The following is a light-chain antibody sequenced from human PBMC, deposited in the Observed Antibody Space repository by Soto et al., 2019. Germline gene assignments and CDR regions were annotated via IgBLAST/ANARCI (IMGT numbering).Light chain of an antibody. J-gene: IGLJ1*01. CDR1: SSDVGGYSF. Sequence: QSALTQPASVSGSPGQSITISCNGTSSDVGGYSFVSWYQQHPGKAPKLVIYDVNNRPSGVSNRFSGSKSGNTASLTISGLQTEDEADYYCNSYTSSSTYVFGTGTKLTVL. CDR3: NSYTSSSTYV. V-gene: IGLV2-14*03. CDR2: DVN.